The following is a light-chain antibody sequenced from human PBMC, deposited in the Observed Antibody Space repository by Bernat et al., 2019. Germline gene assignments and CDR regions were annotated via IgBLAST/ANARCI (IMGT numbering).Light chain of an antibody. V-gene: IGKV3-15*01. CDR2: IAS. CDR3: HQYMNWSTLS. Sequence: EIVMTQPPATLSVSPGEGVTLPCRASQSINIDLAWYQQKPRLPPRLLIYIASTRAAGIPSRFSGSGSGSEFTLTITSLESDDFAIYFCHQYMNWSTLSFGGGTKVEIK. CDR1: QSINID. J-gene: IGKJ4*01.